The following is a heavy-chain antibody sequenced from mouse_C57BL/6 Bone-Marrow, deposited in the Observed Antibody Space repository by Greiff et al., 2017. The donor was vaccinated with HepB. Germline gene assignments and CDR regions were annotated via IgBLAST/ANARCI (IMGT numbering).Heavy chain of an antibody. CDR2: IHPNSGST. CDR3: ARGVCYGSSYYFDY. V-gene: IGHV1-64*01. J-gene: IGHJ2*01. Sequence: VQLQQPGAELVKPGASVKLSCKASGYTFTSYWMHWVKQRPGQGLEWIGMIHPNSGSTNYNEKFKSKATLTVDKSSSTAYMQLSSLTSEDSAVYYCARGVCYGSSYYFDYWGQGTTLTVSS. D-gene: IGHD1-1*01. CDR1: GYTFTSYW.